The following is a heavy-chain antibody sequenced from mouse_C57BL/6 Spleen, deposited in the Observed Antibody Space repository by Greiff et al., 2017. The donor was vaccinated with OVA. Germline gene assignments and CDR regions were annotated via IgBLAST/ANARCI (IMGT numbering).Heavy chain of an antibody. CDR1: GYTFTSYW. Sequence: QVQLKQPGAELVMPGASVKLSCKASGYTFTSYWMHWVKQRPGQGLEWIGEIDPSDSYTNYNQKFKGKSTLTVDKSSSTAYMQLSSLTSEDAAVDYCARWLTGTRDFDVWGTGTTVTVSS. CDR2: IDPSDSYT. V-gene: IGHV1-69*01. CDR3: ARWLTGTRDFDV. J-gene: IGHJ1*03. D-gene: IGHD4-1*01.